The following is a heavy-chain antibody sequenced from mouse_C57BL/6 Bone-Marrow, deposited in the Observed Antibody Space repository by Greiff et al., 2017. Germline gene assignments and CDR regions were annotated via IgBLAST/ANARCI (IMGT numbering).Heavy chain of an antibody. CDR1: GYTFTSYW. CDR2: IYPGNSDT. Sequence: VQLQQSGTVLARPGASVKMSCKTSGYTFTSYWMHWVKQRPGQGLEWIGAIYPGNSDTSYNQKFKGKAKLTAVTSASTAYMELSSLTNEDSAVYYCTRNYYGSSYDAMDYWGQGTSVTVSS. CDR3: TRNYYGSSYDAMDY. D-gene: IGHD1-1*01. J-gene: IGHJ4*01. V-gene: IGHV1-5*01.